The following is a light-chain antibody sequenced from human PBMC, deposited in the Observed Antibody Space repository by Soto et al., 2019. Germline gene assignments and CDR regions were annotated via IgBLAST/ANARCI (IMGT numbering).Light chain of an antibody. Sequence: SYELTQPPSVSVAPGQTARITCGGNNIGSKSVHWYQQKPGQAPVLVVYDDSDRPSGIPEPFSGSNSGNTATLTISRVEAGDEADYYCQVWDSSSDHLDVFGTGTRVTVL. CDR2: DDS. CDR1: NIGSKS. CDR3: QVWDSSSDHLDV. J-gene: IGLJ1*01. V-gene: IGLV3-21*02.